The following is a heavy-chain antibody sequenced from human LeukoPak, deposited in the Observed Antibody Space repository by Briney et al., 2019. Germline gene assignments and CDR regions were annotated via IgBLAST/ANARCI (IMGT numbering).Heavy chain of an antibody. D-gene: IGHD2-2*01. CDR3: VKEIKVREFSTSGALEI. J-gene: IGHJ3*02. Sequence: PGGSLRLSCVVSGILFDHYAMHWVRQAPGKGLERVAGINWDSGAKGHADSVKGRFTISRDNAKNSLYLEMNSLRAEDMALYYCVKEIKVREFSTSGALEIWGQGTMVTVSS. CDR1: GILFDHYA. V-gene: IGHV3-9*03. CDR2: INWDSGAK.